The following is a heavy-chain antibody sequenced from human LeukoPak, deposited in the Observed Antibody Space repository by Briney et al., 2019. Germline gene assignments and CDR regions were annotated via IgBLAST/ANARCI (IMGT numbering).Heavy chain of an antibody. V-gene: IGHV1-18*01. Sequence: GATVKVSCKASGYTFTSYGISWVRQAPGQGLEWMGWISAYNGNTNYAQKLQGRVTMTRDTSTSTVYMELSSLRSEDAAVYYCARDEEEGSGPDYWGQGTLVTVSS. CDR1: GYTFTSYG. D-gene: IGHD2-15*01. CDR2: ISAYNGNT. J-gene: IGHJ4*02. CDR3: ARDEEEGSGPDY.